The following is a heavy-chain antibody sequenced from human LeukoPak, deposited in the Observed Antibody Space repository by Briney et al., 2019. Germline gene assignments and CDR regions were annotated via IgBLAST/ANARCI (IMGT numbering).Heavy chain of an antibody. J-gene: IGHJ4*02. CDR3: ATQAYCGGDCYAPYYFDY. CDR2: FDPEDGET. CDR1: GYTLTELS. D-gene: IGHD2-21*02. V-gene: IGHV1-24*01. Sequence: ASVKVSCKVSGYTLTELSMHWVRQGPGKGLEWMGGFDPEDGETIYAQKFQGRVTMTEDTSTDTAYMELSSLRSEDTAVYYCATQAYCGGDCYAPYYFDYWGQGTLVTVSS.